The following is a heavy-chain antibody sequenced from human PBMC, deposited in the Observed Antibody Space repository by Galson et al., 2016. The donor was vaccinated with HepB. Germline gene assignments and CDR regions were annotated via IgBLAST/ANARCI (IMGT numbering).Heavy chain of an antibody. Sequence: SLRLSCAAPGFPFNTFGMHWVRQAPGKGLEWVAVIWFDGSQKYYADSVKGRFTISRDNPKNTLSLQMNSLRVEDTAVYYCAREGQLLCNFDYWGQGTLVTVSS. CDR1: GFPFNTFG. CDR2: IWFDGSQK. V-gene: IGHV3-33*01. D-gene: IGHD2/OR15-2a*01. CDR3: AREGQLLCNFDY. J-gene: IGHJ4*02.